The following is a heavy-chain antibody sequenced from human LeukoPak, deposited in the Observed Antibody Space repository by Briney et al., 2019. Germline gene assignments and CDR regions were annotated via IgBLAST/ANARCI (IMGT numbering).Heavy chain of an antibody. CDR2: INHSGST. Sequence: PSETLSLTCAVYGGSFSGYYWSWIRQPPGKGLEWIGEINHSGSTNYNPSLKSRVTISVDTSKNQFSLKLSSVTAADTAVYYCARALRQGYYGSGSYLSYWGQGTLVTVSS. CDR1: GGSFSGYY. J-gene: IGHJ4*02. V-gene: IGHV4-34*01. CDR3: ARALRQGYYGSGSYLSY. D-gene: IGHD3-10*01.